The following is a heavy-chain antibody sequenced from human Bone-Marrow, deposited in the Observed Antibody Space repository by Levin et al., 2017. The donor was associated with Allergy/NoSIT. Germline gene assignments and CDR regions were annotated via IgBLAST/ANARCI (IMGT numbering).Heavy chain of an antibody. CDR1: GFTCSTCA. J-gene: IGHJ4*02. Sequence: RASVKVSCKTSGFTCSTCAIHWVRQTHEQRLEWMGWVAFGSGNTNYAQKFQGRLTITRDVSIGTAYMELSSLKSDDTAIYYCAADRLGGLDYWGQGALVTVSS. V-gene: IGHV1-58*02. CDR2: VAFGSGNT. D-gene: IGHD1-26*01. CDR3: AADRLGGLDY.